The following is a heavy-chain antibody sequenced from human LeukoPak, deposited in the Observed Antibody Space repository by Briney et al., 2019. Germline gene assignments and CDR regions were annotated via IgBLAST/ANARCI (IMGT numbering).Heavy chain of an antibody. J-gene: IGHJ6*04. V-gene: IGHV3-7*03. D-gene: IGHD1-14*01. CDR2: IKQDGSEK. CDR1: GFTFSSYL. CDR3: ARDTGYGMDV. Sequence: GGSLRLSCAASGFTFSSYLMNWVRQAPGKGLEWVANIKQDGSEKYYVDSVKARFTVSRDNAKNSLYLQMNSLRAEDTAVYYCARDTGYGMDVWGKGTTVTVSS.